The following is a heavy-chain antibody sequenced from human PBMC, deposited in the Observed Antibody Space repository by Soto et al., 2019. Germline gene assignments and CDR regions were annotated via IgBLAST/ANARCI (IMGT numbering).Heavy chain of an antibody. V-gene: IGHV4-61*01. J-gene: IGHJ4*02. Sequence: SETLSLTCTVSGASISSGCYYWGWIRQHPGKGLEWIGYIYYSGSTNYNPSLKSRVTISVDTSKNQFSLKLSSVTAADTAVYYCAGDWVFDYWGQGTLVTVSS. CDR3: AGDWVFDY. CDR1: GASISSGCYY. CDR2: IYYSGST. D-gene: IGHD3-16*01.